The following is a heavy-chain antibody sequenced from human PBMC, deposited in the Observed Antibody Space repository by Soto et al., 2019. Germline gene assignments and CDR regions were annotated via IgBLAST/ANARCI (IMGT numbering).Heavy chain of an antibody. V-gene: IGHV3-9*01. CDR2: ISWNSGSI. J-gene: IGHJ4*02. CDR1: GFTFDDYA. D-gene: IGHD6-13*01. CDR3: ARAPYSSFDY. Sequence: GGSLRLSCAASGFTFDDYAMHWVRQAPGKGLEWVSGISWNSGSIGYADSVKGRFTISRDNAKNSLYLQMNSLRAEDTALYYCARAPYSSFDYWGQGTLVTVSS.